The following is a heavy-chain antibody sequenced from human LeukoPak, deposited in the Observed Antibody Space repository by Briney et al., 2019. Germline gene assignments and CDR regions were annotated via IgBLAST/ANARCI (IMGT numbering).Heavy chain of an antibody. CDR3: ARENKRYCSSTSCYRGYYYGMDV. CDR2: IYYSGST. J-gene: IGHJ6*02. V-gene: IGHV4-31*11. CDR1: GGSFSGYY. D-gene: IGHD2-2*01. Sequence: SETLSLTCAVYGGSFSGYYWSWIRQHPGKGLEWIGYIYYSGSTYYNPSLKSRVTISVDTSKNQFSLKLSSVTAADTAVYYCARENKRYCSSTSCYRGYYYGMDVWGQGTTVTVSS.